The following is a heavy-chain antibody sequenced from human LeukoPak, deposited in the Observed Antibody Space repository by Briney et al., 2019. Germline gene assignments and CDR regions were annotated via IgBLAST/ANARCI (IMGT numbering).Heavy chain of an antibody. CDR3: ARVADMVRGVIHYYFDY. CDR1: GFTFSSYS. CDR2: ISSSSSYI. V-gene: IGHV3-21*01. Sequence: PGGSLRLSCAASGFTFSSYSMNWVRQAPGKGLEWVSSISSSSSYIYYADSVKGRFTISRDNAKNSLYLQMNSLRAEDTAVYYCARVADMVRGVIHYYFDYWGQGTLDTVSS. J-gene: IGHJ4*02. D-gene: IGHD3-10*01.